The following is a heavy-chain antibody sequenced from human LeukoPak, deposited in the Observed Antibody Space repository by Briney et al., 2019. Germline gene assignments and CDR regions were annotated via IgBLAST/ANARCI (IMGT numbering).Heavy chain of an antibody. V-gene: IGHV3-21*01. CDR1: GFSFSTYS. CDR3: ARSRREGYCSGGSCFEIDI. CDR2: ISSSCSYI. Sequence: PGGSLRLSCAASGFSFSTYSMNWVRQAPGKGLEWVSSISSSCSYIYYADSVKGRFTISRDNAKNSLYLQMNSLRAEDTAVYYCARSRREGYCSGGSCFEIDIWGQGTMVTVSS. J-gene: IGHJ3*02. D-gene: IGHD2-15*01.